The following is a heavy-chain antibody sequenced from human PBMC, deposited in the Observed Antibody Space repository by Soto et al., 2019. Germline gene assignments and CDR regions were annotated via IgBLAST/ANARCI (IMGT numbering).Heavy chain of an antibody. CDR1: GFTFSSNS. J-gene: IGHJ4*02. CDR2: ITSSSTFI. CDR3: ARGSVVGMGQELDY. Sequence: EVQLVDSGGGLVKPGGSLRLSCVGSGFTFSSNSMNWVRQAPGKGLEWVSSITSSSTFIYYADSVKGRFTISRDNAKNSVFLQMNSLRVEDTAVYYCARGSVVGMGQELDYWGQGTLVTVSS. V-gene: IGHV3-21*01. D-gene: IGHD6-19*01.